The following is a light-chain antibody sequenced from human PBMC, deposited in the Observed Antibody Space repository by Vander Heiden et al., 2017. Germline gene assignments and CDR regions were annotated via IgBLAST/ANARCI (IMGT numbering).Light chain of an antibody. Sequence: DTQMPQSPSCLSASVGDRVSITCRASQGISNSLAWYQQKPGEVPKLLIYAASTLQSGVPSRFSGSGSGTDFTLTISSLQPEDVAAYYCQKYSSAPWTFGQGTKVEIK. CDR1: QGISNS. CDR3: QKYSSAPWT. J-gene: IGKJ1*01. V-gene: IGKV1-27*01. CDR2: AAS.